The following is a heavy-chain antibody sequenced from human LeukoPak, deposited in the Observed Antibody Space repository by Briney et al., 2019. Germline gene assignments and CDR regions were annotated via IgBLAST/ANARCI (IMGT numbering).Heavy chain of an antibody. J-gene: IGHJ4*02. CDR1: GGSFSGYY. D-gene: IGHD1-26*01. CDR3: ARGVLIVGATYYFDY. CDR2: INHSGST. V-gene: IGHV4-34*01. Sequence: SETLSLTCAVYGGSFSGYYWSWIRQPPGKGLEWIGEINHSGSTNYNPSLRSRVTISVDTSKNQFSLKLSSVTAADTAVYYCARGVLIVGATYYFDYWGQGTLVTVSS.